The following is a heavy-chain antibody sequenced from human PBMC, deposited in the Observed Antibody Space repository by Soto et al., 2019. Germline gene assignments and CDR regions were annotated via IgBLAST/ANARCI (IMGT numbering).Heavy chain of an antibody. D-gene: IGHD6-19*01. CDR1: GGTFRTYA. V-gene: IGHV1-69*12. CDR2: IIPIFGTV. CDR3: AKGAVAGTPTSYYYYGMDV. J-gene: IGHJ6*02. Sequence: QVQLLQSGAEVKKPGSSVRVSCEASGGTFRTYAISWVRQAPGQGLEWMGEIIPIFGTVNYAQKFQGRVTITADESTNTVYMDLRSLSSEDTAVYYCAKGAVAGTPTSYYYYGMDVWGQGTTVTVSS.